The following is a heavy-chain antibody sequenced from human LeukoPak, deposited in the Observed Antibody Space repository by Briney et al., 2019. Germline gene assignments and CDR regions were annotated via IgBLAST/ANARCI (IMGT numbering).Heavy chain of an antibody. D-gene: IGHD3-22*01. CDR1: GFSLNTRGVG. CDR3: AHRKNYYDSSVFDN. J-gene: IGHJ4*02. CDR2: IYWDDDR. Sequence: SGPTLVHPTQTLTLTCTFSGFSLNTRGVGVGWIRQPPGRALEWLALIYWDDDRRYSPSLKSRLTITKDTSRNQVVLTMTDMDPVDTATYFCAHRKNYYDSSVFDNWGQGTLVTVSS. V-gene: IGHV2-5*02.